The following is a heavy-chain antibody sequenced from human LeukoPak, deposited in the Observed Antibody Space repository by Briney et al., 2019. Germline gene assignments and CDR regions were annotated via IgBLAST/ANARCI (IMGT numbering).Heavy chain of an antibody. J-gene: IGHJ4*02. CDR2: ISYDGSNK. CDR1: GFTFSSYA. CDR3: ARRWDSRFYFDY. V-gene: IGHV3-30*04. Sequence: GGSLRLSCAASGFTFSSYAMHWVRQAPGKGLEWVAVISYDGSNKYYADSVKGRFTISRDNAKKSLYLQMNSLRDEDTALYYCARRWDSRFYFDYWGQGTLVTVSS. D-gene: IGHD1-26*01.